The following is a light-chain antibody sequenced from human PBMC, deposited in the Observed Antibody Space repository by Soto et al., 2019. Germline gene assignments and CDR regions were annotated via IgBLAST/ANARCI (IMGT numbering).Light chain of an antibody. V-gene: IGKV3-20*01. J-gene: IGKJ3*01. Sequence: EIVLTQSPATLSLSPGERATLSCRASQSVNSNYLAWYQQQPGQAPTVLIFDTSRRPTGVPERISGSGSGADFTLTISRLPPDDFAVYYCQQYGSSPFTFGPGTKLDIK. CDR1: QSVNSNY. CDR2: DTS. CDR3: QQYGSSPFT.